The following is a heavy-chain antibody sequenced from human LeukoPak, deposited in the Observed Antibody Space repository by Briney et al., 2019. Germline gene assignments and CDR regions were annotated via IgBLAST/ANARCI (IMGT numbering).Heavy chain of an antibody. CDR3: ANDGPYYYGSGSYYNDYFDY. CDR1: GFTFSSYA. CDR2: ISGSGGST. J-gene: IGHJ4*02. V-gene: IGHV3-23*01. D-gene: IGHD3-10*01. Sequence: GGSLRLSCAASGFTFSSYAMSWVRQAPGKGLEWVSAISGSGGSTYYAGSVKGRFTISRDNSKNTLYLQMNSLRAEDTAVYYCANDGPYYYGSGSYYNDYFDYWGQGTLVTVSS.